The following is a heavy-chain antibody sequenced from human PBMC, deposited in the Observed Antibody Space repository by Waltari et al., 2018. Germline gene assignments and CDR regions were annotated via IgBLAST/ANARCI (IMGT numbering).Heavy chain of an antibody. V-gene: IGHV4-34*01. J-gene: IGHJ3*02. CDR2: INHSGST. Sequence: QVQLQQWGAGLLKPSETLSLTCAVYGGSFSGYYWSWLRQPPGKGLEWIGEINHSGSTNYNPALKSRVTISVDTSKNQFSLKLSSVTAADTAVYYCARGRERMLWGRDAFDIWGQGTMVTVSS. CDR1: GGSFSGYY. CDR3: ARGRERMLWGRDAFDI. D-gene: IGHD7-27*01.